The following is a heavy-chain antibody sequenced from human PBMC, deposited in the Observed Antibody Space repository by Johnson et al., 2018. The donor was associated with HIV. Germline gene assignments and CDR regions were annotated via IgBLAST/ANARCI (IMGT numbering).Heavy chain of an antibody. V-gene: IGHV3-30*04. CDR3: AKVGRMTTVVTPGDAFDI. J-gene: IGHJ3*02. D-gene: IGHD4-23*01. CDR1: GFTFSSYA. Sequence: QVQLVESGGGVVQPGRSLRLSCAASGFTFSSYAMHWVRQAPVKGLEWVAVMSYDGSDKYYADSVKGRFTVSRDNSKNTVYVDMNSLRAEDTAVYYCAKVGRMTTVVTPGDAFDIWGQGTKVTVSS. CDR2: MSYDGSDK.